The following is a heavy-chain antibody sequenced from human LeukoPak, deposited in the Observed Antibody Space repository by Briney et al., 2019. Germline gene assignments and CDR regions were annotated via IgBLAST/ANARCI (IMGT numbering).Heavy chain of an antibody. CDR3: ARGERPGCDF. CDR2: ISYSGST. D-gene: IGHD3-16*01. J-gene: IGHJ4*02. V-gene: IGHV4-59*01. CDR1: GGSISSYY. Sequence: SETLSLTCTVSGGSISSYYWSWIRQPPGKGLEWLGYISYSGSTNYNPSLKSRVTISMDTSKNQFSLKLNSVTAADTAVYYCARGERPGCDFWGLGTLVTVSS.